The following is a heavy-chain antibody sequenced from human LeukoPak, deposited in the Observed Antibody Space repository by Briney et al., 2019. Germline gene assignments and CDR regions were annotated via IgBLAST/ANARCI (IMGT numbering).Heavy chain of an antibody. Sequence: ASVKVSCKASGYTFTSYYMHWVRQAPGQGLEWMGIINPSGGSTSYAQKFQGRVTMTRDMSTSTVYMELSSLRSEDTAVYYCARAGGHYYGSGSYYKAQEWLFDYWGQGTLVTVSS. D-gene: IGHD3-10*01. J-gene: IGHJ4*02. CDR3: ARAGGHYYGSGSYYKAQEWLFDY. V-gene: IGHV1-46*01. CDR1: GYTFTSYY. CDR2: INPSGGST.